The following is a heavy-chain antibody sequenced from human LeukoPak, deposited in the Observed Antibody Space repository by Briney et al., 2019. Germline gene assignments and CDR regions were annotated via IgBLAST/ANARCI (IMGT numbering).Heavy chain of an antibody. CDR3: SMVRGVRDPFDP. CDR1: GGSFSGYY. CDR2: INHSGST. J-gene: IGHJ5*02. D-gene: IGHD3-10*01. V-gene: IGHV4-34*03. Sequence: PSETLSLTCAVYGGSFSGYYWSWIRQPPGKGLEWIGEINHSGSTNYNPSLKSRVTISVDTSKNQFSLKLSSVTAADTAVYYCSMVRGVRDPFDPWGQGTLVTVSS.